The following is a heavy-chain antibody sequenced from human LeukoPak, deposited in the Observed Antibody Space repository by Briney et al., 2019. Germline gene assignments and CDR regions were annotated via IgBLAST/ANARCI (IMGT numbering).Heavy chain of an antibody. CDR3: AKATYGGKPPIDD. CDR1: GFTFDDYA. J-gene: IGHJ4*02. CDR2: ISWNSGSI. D-gene: IGHD4-23*01. V-gene: IGHV3-9*01. Sequence: PGRSLRPSCAASGFTFDDYAMHWVRQAPGKGLEWVSGISWNSGSIGYADSVKGRFTISRDNAKNSLYLQMNSLRAEDTALYYCAKATYGGKPPIDDWGQGTLVTDSS.